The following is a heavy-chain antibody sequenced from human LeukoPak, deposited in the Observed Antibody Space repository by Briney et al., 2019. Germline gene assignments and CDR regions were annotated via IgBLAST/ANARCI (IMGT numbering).Heavy chain of an antibody. CDR3: ARSYSGSYQVGYYFDY. Sequence: SVKVSCKASGGTFSRNDISWVRQAPGQGLEWMGGIIPIFGTANYAQKFQGRVTITADKSTSTAYMELSGLRSEDTAVYYCARSYSGSYQVGYYFDYWGQGTLVTVSS. D-gene: IGHD1-26*01. V-gene: IGHV1-69*06. CDR1: GGTFSRND. CDR2: IIPIFGTA. J-gene: IGHJ4*02.